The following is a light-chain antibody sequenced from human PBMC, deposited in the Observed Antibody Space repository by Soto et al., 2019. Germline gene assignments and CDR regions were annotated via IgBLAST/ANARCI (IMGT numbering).Light chain of an antibody. Sequence: QSVLTQPPSASGSPGQSVTISCTGTSSDVAGSDYVSWYQQHPGKAPKLIIYEVTKRPAGVPDRFSGSKSGNTASLTVSGLQADDESYYYCSSFARGDNPHVLFGGGNKLTVL. CDR3: SSFARGDNPHVL. V-gene: IGLV2-8*01. J-gene: IGLJ2*01. CDR1: SSDVAGSDY. CDR2: EVT.